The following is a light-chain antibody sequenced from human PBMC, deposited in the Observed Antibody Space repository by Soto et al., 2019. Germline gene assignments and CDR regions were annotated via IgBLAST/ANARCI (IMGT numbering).Light chain of an antibody. J-gene: IGLJ2*01. CDR2: TRN. CDR3: AAWDDSLNGVV. CDR1: SSNIGSDT. Sequence: QSVLTQPPSASGTPGQRVAISCSGSSSNIGSDTVNWYQHLPGTAPKLLIHTRNQRPSGVPDRFSGSRSGTSASLAISGLQSEDEADYYCAAWDDSLNGVVFGGGTQLTVL. V-gene: IGLV1-44*01.